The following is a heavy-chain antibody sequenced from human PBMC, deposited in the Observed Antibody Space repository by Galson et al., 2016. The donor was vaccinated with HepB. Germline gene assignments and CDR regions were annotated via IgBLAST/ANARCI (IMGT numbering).Heavy chain of an antibody. V-gene: IGHV3-20*04. D-gene: IGHD6-19*01. CDR2: INWNGNRI. CDR3: AREAVAGTGDRWFVP. CDR1: GFIFDDYG. J-gene: IGHJ5*02. Sequence: SLRLSCAASGFIFDDYGMSWVRQAPGKGLEWVSRINWNGNRIGYADSVKGRFTISRDNAKNSLYLQMNSLRAEDTALYFCAREAVAGTGDRWFVPVGQGPLVTVSS.